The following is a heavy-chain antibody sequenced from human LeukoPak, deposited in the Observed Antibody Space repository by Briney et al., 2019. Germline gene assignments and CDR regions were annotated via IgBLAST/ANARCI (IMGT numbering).Heavy chain of an antibody. CDR1: GFTFSDYY. CDR2: ISSSGSTI. D-gene: IGHD3-3*01. V-gene: IGHV3-11*01. Sequence: GGSLRLSCAASGFTFSDYYMSWIRQAPGKGLEWVSYISSSGSTIYYADSVKGRFTISRDNAKNSLYLQMNSLRAEDTAVYYCAKAPSDFWSGYSYYFDYWGQGTLVTVSS. CDR3: AKAPSDFWSGYSYYFDY. J-gene: IGHJ4*02.